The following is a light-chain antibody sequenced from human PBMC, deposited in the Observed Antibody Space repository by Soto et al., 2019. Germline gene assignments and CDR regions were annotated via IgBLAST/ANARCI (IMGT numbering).Light chain of an antibody. J-gene: IGKJ4*01. CDR1: QSVSSY. CDR3: QQRSNWHPGLT. CDR2: DAS. V-gene: IGKV3-11*01. Sequence: EIVLTQSPATLSLSPGERATLSCRASQSVSSYLAWYQQKPGQAHRLLISDASNRSTGIPARFSGSGSGTDFTLTISSLEPEDFAVYYCQQRSNWHPGLTFGGGTKVEIK.